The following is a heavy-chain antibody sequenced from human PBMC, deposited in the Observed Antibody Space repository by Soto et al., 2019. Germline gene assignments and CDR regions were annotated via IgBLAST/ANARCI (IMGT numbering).Heavy chain of an antibody. D-gene: IGHD4-17*01. V-gene: IGHV1-69*04. CDR3: ARDGDDYGDYSPINYYYYYYMDV. CDR2: IIPILGIA. CDR1: GGTFSSYT. Sequence: ASVKVSCKASGGTFSSYTISWVRQAPGQGLEWMGRIIPILGIANYAQKFQGRVTSTADKSTSTAYMELSSLRSEDTAVYYCARDGDDYGDYSPINYYYYYYMDVWGKGTTVTVSS. J-gene: IGHJ6*03.